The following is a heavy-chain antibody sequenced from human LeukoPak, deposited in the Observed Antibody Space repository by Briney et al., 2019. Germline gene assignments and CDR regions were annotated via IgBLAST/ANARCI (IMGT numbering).Heavy chain of an antibody. V-gene: IGHV3-30*18. CDR1: GFTFSRHG. J-gene: IGHJ4*02. CDR2: ISYGGSNK. CDR3: AKERATETRRLDY. Sequence: GGSLRLSCAASGFTFSRHGMHWVRQAPGKGLEWVAVISYGGSNKNYADSVKGRFTISRDNSKNTLYLQMNSLRPEDAAVYYCAKERATETRRLDYWGQGTLVTVSS.